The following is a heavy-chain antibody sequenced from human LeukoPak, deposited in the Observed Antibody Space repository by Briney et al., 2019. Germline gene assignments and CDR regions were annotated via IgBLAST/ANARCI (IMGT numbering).Heavy chain of an antibody. CDR1: GFTFSSYG. V-gene: IGHV3-33*01. CDR3: ARDQAVTTVNWFDP. J-gene: IGHJ5*02. D-gene: IGHD4-17*01. CDR2: IWYDGSNK. Sequence: GRSLRLSCAASGFTFSSYGMHWVRQAPGKGLEWVAVIWYDGSNKYHADSVKGRFTISRDNSKNTLYLQMNSLRAEDTAVYYCARDQAVTTVNWFDPWGQGTLVTVSS.